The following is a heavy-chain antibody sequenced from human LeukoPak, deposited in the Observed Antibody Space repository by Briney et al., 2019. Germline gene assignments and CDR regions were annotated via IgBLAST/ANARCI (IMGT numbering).Heavy chain of an antibody. Sequence: GGSLRLSCAASGFTFSSYAISWVRQAPGQGLEWMGGIIPIFGTANYAQKFQGRVTITADESTSTAYMELSSLRSEDTAVYYCARALPSGYGSGRGYYYYYMDVWGKGTTVTISS. J-gene: IGHJ6*03. D-gene: IGHD3-10*01. V-gene: IGHV1-69*01. CDR2: IIPIFGTA. CDR1: GFTFSSYA. CDR3: ARALPSGYGSGRGYYYYYMDV.